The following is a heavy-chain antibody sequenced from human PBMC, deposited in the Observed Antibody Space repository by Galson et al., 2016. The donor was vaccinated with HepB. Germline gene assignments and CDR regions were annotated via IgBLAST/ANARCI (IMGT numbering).Heavy chain of an antibody. V-gene: IGHV2-5*01. J-gene: IGHJ4*02. Sequence: PALVKPTQTLTLTCTFSGFSLSTSSVGVGWIRQPPGKALEWLTLIYWNDDKRYSPSLKSRLTITKDTSKNQVFLIMTNVDPVDTATYYCVHAYQKYWTRTTCYTIFDYCGQGTLVTVSS. CDR1: GFSLSTSSVG. D-gene: IGHD2-2*02. CDR2: IYWNDDK. CDR3: VHAYQKYWTRTTCYTIFDY.